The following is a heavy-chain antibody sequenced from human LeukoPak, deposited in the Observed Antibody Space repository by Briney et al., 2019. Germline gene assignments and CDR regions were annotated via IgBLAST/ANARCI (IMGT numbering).Heavy chain of an antibody. CDR3: AKGSAVADIYFDY. J-gene: IGHJ4*02. CDR2: ISGSGGST. V-gene: IGHV3-23*01. CDR1: GFTFSSYA. D-gene: IGHD6-19*01. Sequence: SGGSLRLSCAASGFTFSSYAMSWVRQAPGKGLEWVSAISGSGGSTYYADSVKGRFTISRDNSKNTLYLQMNSLRAEDTAVYYCAKGSAVADIYFDYWGQGTLVTVSS.